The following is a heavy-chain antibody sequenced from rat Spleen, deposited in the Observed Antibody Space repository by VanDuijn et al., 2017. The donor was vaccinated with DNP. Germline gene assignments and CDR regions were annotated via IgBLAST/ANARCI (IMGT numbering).Heavy chain of an antibody. J-gene: IGHJ3*01. D-gene: IGHD1-4*01. V-gene: IGHV5-58*01. CDR2: ITSDGGST. CDR3: ARGTGPLAY. Sequence: EVQLVETGGGLVQPGRSLKLSCVASGFTFSSYWMYWIRQAPGKGLEWVASITSDGGSTYYPDSVKGRFTISRDNAENTVYLQMNSLRSEDTATYYCARGTGPLAYWGQGTLVTVSS. CDR1: GFTFSSYW.